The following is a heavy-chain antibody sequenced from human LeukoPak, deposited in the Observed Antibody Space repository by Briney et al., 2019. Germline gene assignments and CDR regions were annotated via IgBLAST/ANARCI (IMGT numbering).Heavy chain of an antibody. CDR3: ARDRVRGNANPYFDY. Sequence: SETLSLTCTVSGGSVSSGTYYWSWIRQPPGKGLEWIGYIYYSGSTNYNPSLKSRVTISIDTSKNQFSLKLSSVTAADTAVYYCARDRVRGNANPYFDYWGQGTLVTVSS. CDR2: IYYSGST. D-gene: IGHD1-1*01. V-gene: IGHV4-61*01. J-gene: IGHJ4*02. CDR1: GGSVSSGTYY.